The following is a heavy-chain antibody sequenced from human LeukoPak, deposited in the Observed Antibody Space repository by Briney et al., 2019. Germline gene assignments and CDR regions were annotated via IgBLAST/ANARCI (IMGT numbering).Heavy chain of an antibody. D-gene: IGHD3-22*01. CDR1: GGTFSSYA. CDR2: IIPILGIA. V-gene: IGHV1-69*04. CDR3: ARDEYYDSSGFPRYYYYYGMDV. J-gene: IGHJ6*02. Sequence: GASVKVSCKASGGTFSSYAISWVRQAPGQGLEWMGRIIPILGIANYTQKFQGRVTITADKSTSTAYMELSSLRSEDTAVYYCARDEYYDSSGFPRYYYYYGMDVWGQGTAVTVSS.